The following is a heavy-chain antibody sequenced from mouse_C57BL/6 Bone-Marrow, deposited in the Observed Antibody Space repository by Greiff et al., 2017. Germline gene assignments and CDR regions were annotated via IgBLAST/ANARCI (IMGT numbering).Heavy chain of an antibody. Sequence: EVQLQQSGPGLVKPSQSLSLTCSVTGYSITSGYYWNWIRQFPGNKLEWMGYISYDGSNNYNPSLKNRISITRDTSKNQFFLKLNSVTTEDTATYYCARGDGYYSLFDYWGQGTTLTVSS. CDR2: ISYDGSN. V-gene: IGHV3-6*01. D-gene: IGHD2-3*01. CDR1: GYSITSGYY. J-gene: IGHJ2*01. CDR3: ARGDGYYSLFDY.